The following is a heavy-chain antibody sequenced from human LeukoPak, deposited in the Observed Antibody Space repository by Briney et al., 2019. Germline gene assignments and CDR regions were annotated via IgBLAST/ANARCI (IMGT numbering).Heavy chain of an antibody. CDR2: IYYSGST. D-gene: IGHD2-2*01. J-gene: IGHJ3*02. CDR1: GGSISSGDYY. Sequence: SETLSLTCTVSGGSISSGDYYWSWIRQPPGKGLEWIGYIYYSGSTNYNPSLKSRVTISVDTSKNQFSLKLSSVTAADTAVYYCARSDRYTYCSSTSCYQDDNAFDIWGQGTVVTVSS. V-gene: IGHV4-61*08. CDR3: ARSDRYTYCSSTSCYQDDNAFDI.